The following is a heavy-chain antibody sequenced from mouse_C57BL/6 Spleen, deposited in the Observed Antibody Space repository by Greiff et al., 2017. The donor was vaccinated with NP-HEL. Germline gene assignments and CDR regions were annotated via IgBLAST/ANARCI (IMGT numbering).Heavy chain of an antibody. CDR2: IWTGGGT. CDR1: GFSLTSYA. J-gene: IGHJ4*01. D-gene: IGHD1-1*01. CDR3: ARNTGNYGTYAMDY. V-gene: IGHV2-9-1*01. Sequence: VKLVESGPGLVAPSQSLSITCNVSGFSLTSYAISWVRQPPGKGLEWLGVIWTGGGTNYNSALKSRLSISKDNSKSQVFLKMNSLQTDDTARYYCARNTGNYGTYAMDYWGQGTSVTVSS.